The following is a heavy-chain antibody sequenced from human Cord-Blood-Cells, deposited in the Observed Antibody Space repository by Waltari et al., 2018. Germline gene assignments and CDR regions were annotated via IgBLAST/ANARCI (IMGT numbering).Heavy chain of an antibody. J-gene: IGHJ4*02. CDR2: IYPGDSDT. V-gene: IGHV5-51*01. D-gene: IGHD6-6*01. CDR3: ARHISGIAAPGNY. Sequence: EVQLVQSGAEVKKPGESLKISCKGSGYSFTSYWIGWVRQMTGKGLEWMVIIYPGDSDTRYSPTSQGQVNISAEKSISTAYLQWSSLKASDTAMYYCARHISGIAAPGNYWGQGTLVTVSS. CDR1: GYSFTSYW.